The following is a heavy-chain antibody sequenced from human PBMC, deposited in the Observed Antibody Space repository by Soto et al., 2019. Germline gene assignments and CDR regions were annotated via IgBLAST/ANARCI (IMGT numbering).Heavy chain of an antibody. CDR3: ARDGPQYRDYPEGAFDL. V-gene: IGHV3-30*03. D-gene: IGHD2-2*01. CDR1: GFTFSKIG. J-gene: IGHJ3*01. CDR2: KAFDGGNK. Sequence: QVQLVESGGGVVQPGKSLRLSCAASGFTFSKIGMHWVRQAPSKGLEWVTVKAFDGGNKYYEDSVKGRFTVSRDNSNNTLYLERTGLRTEDTAMYYCARDGPQYRDYPEGAFDLWGQGTMVIVSS.